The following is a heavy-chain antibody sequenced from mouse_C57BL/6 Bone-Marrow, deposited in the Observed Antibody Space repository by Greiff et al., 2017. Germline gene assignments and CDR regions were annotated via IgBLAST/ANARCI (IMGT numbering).Heavy chain of an antibody. CDR1: GYTFTNYW. Sequence: VQLQQSGAELVRPGTSVKMSCKASGYTFTNYWIGWAKQRPGHGLEWIGDIYPGGGYTNYNEKFKGKATLTADTSSSTPYMQLSSLTSEDSAIYYCARRHTGTAAWFDDWGQGTLLTVSA. D-gene: IGHD3-1*01. CDR2: IYPGGGYT. V-gene: IGHV1-63*01. CDR3: ARRHTGTAAWFDD. J-gene: IGHJ3*01.